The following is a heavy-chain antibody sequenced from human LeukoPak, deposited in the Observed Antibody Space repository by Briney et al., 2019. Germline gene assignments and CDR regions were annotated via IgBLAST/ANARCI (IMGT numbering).Heavy chain of an antibody. CDR2: IYYSGST. V-gene: IGHV4-59*01. CDR3: AKGRSGSTAAGGSLDP. CDR1: GGSITTYY. D-gene: IGHD3-10*01. Sequence: NPSETLSLTCTASGGSITTYYWTWIRQPPGKGLEWIGHIYYSGSTNYNPSLKRRVTISVDTSKNQFSLRLSSVTAADTAVYYCAKGRSGSTAAGGSLDPWGQGTLVTVSS. J-gene: IGHJ5*01.